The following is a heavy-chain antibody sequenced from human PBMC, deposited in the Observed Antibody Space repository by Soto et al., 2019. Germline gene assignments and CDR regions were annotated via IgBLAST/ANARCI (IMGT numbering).Heavy chain of an antibody. CDR3: ARDMVRAMDV. CDR2: IYSGGST. V-gene: IGHV3-66*01. J-gene: IGHJ6*02. D-gene: IGHD3-10*01. CDR1: GFTVSSNY. Sequence: EVQLVESGGGLVQPGGSLRLSCAASGFTVSSNYMSWVRQAPGKGLEWVSVIYSGGSTYYADSVRGRFTISRDNSKNTLWLQMNSLRAEDTAVYYCARDMVRAMDVWGQGTTVTVSS.